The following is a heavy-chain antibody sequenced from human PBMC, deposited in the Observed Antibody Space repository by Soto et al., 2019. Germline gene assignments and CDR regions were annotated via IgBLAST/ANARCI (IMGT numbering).Heavy chain of an antibody. D-gene: IGHD3-22*01. CDR1: GASLGRYSYY. CDR3: VGETYYYDGNGYTFTS. J-gene: IGHJ4*02. CDR2: ISIVGLVSAGDST. V-gene: IGHV4-61*02. Sequence: SETLSLTCTVPGASLGRYSYYWSWLRLPAGKGLEWIGRISIVGLVSAGDSTAYNPSLKSRVTISVDRSMNRPSLILRSVTAADTAVYYRVGETYYYDGNGYTFTSWGQGTQGTVSS.